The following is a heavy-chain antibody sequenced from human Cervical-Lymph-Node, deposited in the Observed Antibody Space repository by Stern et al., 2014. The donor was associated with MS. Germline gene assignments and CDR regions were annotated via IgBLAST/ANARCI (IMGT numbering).Heavy chain of an antibody. J-gene: IGHJ6*02. CDR1: GGTFSSYA. D-gene: IGHD3-10*01. V-gene: IGHV1-69*01. CDR3: VRSNYDGGNGFYHYAMDV. CDR2: IIPMFGTA. Sequence: VQLVQSGAEVKKPGSSVTVSCKASGGTFSSYAISWVRQAPGQGLEWMGGIIPMFGTANYPQKLEGRITIRADGSTSTAHMELGNLRSEDTAVYFCVRSNYDGGNGFYHYAMDVWGQGTTVIVSS.